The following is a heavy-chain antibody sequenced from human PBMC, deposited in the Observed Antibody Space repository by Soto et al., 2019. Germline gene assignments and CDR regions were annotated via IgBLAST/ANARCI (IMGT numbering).Heavy chain of an antibody. V-gene: IGHV1-69*01. Sequence: QVQLVQSGAEVKKPGSSVKVSCKASGGTFSSYAISWVRQAPGQGLEWMGGIIPIFGTANYAQKFQGRVTITADESTSTAYMELRSLRSEDTAVYYCASAGGSSSWYYYYGMDVWGQGTTVTVSS. J-gene: IGHJ6*02. CDR1: GGTFSSYA. CDR2: IIPIFGTA. CDR3: ASAGGSSSWYYYYGMDV. D-gene: IGHD6-13*01.